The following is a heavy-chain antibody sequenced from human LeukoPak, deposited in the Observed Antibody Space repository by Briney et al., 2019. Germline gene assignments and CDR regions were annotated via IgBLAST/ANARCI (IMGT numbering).Heavy chain of an antibody. CDR2: IIPIFGTA. D-gene: IGHD1-26*01. V-gene: IGHV1-69*13. J-gene: IGHJ4*02. Sequence: GASVKVSCTASGGTFSSYAISWVRQAPGQGLEWMGGIIPIFGTANYAQKFQGRVTITADESTSTAYMELSSLRSEDTAVYYCARSPTVGATSGYWGQGTLVTVSS. CDR1: GGTFSSYA. CDR3: ARSPTVGATSGY.